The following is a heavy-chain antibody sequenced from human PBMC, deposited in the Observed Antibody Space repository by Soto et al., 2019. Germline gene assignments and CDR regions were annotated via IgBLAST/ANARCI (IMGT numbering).Heavy chain of an antibody. CDR3: AKGGSGYSYGVFDY. CDR2: ISGSGGST. D-gene: IGHD5-18*01. CDR1: GFTFNNYA. J-gene: IGHJ4*02. V-gene: IGHV3-23*01. Sequence: GGSLRLSCAASGFTFNNYAMSWVRQAPGKGLEWVSGISGSGGSTNYADSVKGRFTISRDNSKNTLYLQMNSLRAEDTAVYYCAKGGSGYSYGVFDYWGQGTLVTVSS.